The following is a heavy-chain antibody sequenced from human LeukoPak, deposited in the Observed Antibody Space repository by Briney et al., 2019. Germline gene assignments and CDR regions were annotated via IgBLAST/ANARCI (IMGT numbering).Heavy chain of an antibody. CDR2: FDPEDGET. D-gene: IGHD6-19*01. V-gene: IGHV1-24*01. CDR1: GYTLTELS. CDR3: ATDQLGSSGWRNWFDP. Sequence: ASVKVSCKVSGYTLTELSMHWVRQAPGNGLEWMGGFDPEDGETIYAQKFQGRVTMTEDTSTDTAYMELSSLRSEDTAVYYCATDQLGSSGWRNWFDPWGQGTLVTVSS. J-gene: IGHJ5*02.